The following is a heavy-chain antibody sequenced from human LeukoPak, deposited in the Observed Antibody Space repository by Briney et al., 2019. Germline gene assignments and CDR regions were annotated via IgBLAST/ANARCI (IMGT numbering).Heavy chain of an antibody. CDR3: AVTMIVAEEYYFDY. Sequence: SETLSLTCTVSGGSISSSSYYWGWIRQPPGKGLEWIGSICYSGSTYYNPSLKSRVTISVDTSKNQFSLKLSSVTAADTAVYYCAVTMIVAEEYYFDYWGQGTLVTVSS. CDR1: GGSISSSSYY. CDR2: ICYSGST. D-gene: IGHD3-22*01. V-gene: IGHV4-39*01. J-gene: IGHJ4*02.